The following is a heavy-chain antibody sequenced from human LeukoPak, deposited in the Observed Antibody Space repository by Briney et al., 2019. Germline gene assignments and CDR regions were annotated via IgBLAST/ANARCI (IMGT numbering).Heavy chain of an antibody. V-gene: IGHV4-4*07. CDR3: ARGVYIAAAQYGY. CDR2: SYTSGTS. J-gene: IGHJ4*02. Sequence: SETLSLTCTVSGGSISSYYWSWIRQPAGKGLEWVGRSYTSGTSNYNPSLKTPVTISVDTSQNQFSLKLSSVTAADTAVYYCARGVYIAAAQYGYWGQGTLVTVSS. D-gene: IGHD6-13*01. CDR1: GGSISSYY.